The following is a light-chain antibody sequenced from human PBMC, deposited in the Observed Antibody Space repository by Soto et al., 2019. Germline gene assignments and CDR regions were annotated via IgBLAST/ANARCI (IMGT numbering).Light chain of an antibody. CDR3: HQYGSSPRT. J-gene: IGKJ1*01. Sequence: EIVLTQSPGTLSLSPGERDTLSCRASQSGSSSYLAWYQQKPGQAPRLLIYGASSRATGIPDRFSGSGSGTDVILTISRLEPEDFAVYYCHQYGSSPRTFGHGTKVEI. CDR2: GAS. CDR1: QSGSSSY. V-gene: IGKV3-20*01.